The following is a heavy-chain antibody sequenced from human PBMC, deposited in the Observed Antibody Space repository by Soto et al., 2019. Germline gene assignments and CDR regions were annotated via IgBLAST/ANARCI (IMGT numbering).Heavy chain of an antibody. CDR1: GGSISSYY. J-gene: IGHJ4*02. CDR3: ARRYGGNFDY. CDR2: FYYSGST. V-gene: IGHV4-59*01. Sequence: QVQLQESGPGLVTPSETLSLTCPVSGGSISSYYWSWIRQPPGKGLEWIGYFYYSGSTNYHPSLKSRVTISVDTSKNQFSLKLSSVTAADTAVYYCARRYGGNFDYWGQGTLVTVSS. D-gene: IGHD3-16*01.